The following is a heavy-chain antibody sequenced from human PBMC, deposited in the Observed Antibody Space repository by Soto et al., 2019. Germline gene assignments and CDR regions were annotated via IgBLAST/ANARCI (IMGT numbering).Heavy chain of an antibody. V-gene: IGHV4-30-2*01. CDR3: ARVGSSGYYSNWFDP. J-gene: IGHJ5*02. D-gene: IGHD3-22*01. CDR2: IYHSGST. Sequence: SETLSLTCAVSGGSISSGGYSWSWIRQPPGKGLEWIGYIYHSGSTYYNPSLKGRVTISVDRSKNQFSLKLSSVTAADTAVYYCARVGSSGYYSNWFDPWGQGTLVTVSS. CDR1: GGSISSGGYS.